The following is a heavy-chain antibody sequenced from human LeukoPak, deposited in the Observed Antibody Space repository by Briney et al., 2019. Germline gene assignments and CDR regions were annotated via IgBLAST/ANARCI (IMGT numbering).Heavy chain of an antibody. CDR3: ARRGSGSYWIDAFDI. D-gene: IGHD3-10*01. CDR2: IYYSGRA. J-gene: IGHJ3*02. Sequence: SETLSLTCTVSGDSISSYYWSWIRKPPGKGLEWIGCIYYSGRANYNPSLKSRVTISVDTSKNQFSLKLNSVTAADTAVYYCARRGSGSYWIDAFDIWGQGTMVTVFS. V-gene: IGHV4-59*01. CDR1: GDSISSYY.